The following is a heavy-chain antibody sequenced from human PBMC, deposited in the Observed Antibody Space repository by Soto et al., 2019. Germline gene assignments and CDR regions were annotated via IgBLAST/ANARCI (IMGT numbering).Heavy chain of an antibody. CDR2: ISAYNGNT. CDR1: GYTFTSYG. V-gene: IGHV1-18*01. J-gene: IGHJ6*03. Sequence: ASVKVSCKASGYTFTSYGISWVRQAPGQGLEWMGWISAYNGNTNYAQKLQGRVTMTTETSTSTAYLELRSLRADDTAVYYCARERGAAAWAATGNYYYYYYMDVWGKGTTVTVSS. D-gene: IGHD3-10*01. CDR3: ARERGAAAWAATGNYYYYYYMDV.